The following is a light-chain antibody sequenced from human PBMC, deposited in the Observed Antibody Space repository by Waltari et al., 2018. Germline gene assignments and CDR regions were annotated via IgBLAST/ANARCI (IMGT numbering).Light chain of an antibody. V-gene: IGLV1-40*01. CDR3: QSYDSSLSGVV. J-gene: IGLJ2*01. CDR2: GNS. Sequence: QSVLTQPPSVSGAPGQRVTISCTGSSSTIGAGYDVHWYHHLPETAPKLLIYGNSNRPSGVPDRFSGSKSGTSASLAISGLQAEDEADYYCQSYDSSLSGVVFGGGTKLTVL. CDR1: SSTIGAGYD.